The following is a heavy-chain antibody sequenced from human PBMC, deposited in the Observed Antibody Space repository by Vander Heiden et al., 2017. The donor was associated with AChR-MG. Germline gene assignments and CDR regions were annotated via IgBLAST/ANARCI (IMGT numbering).Heavy chain of an antibody. J-gene: IGHJ6*02. D-gene: IGHD3-10*01. CDR2: IWFDGSKK. V-gene: IGHV3-33*01. Sequence: QVQLVEAGGGVVQPERSLRLSCAASGFTFSSYGMHWVRQAPGKGLEWVAIIWFDGSKKYYADSVKGRFAISRDNSRNTLYLQLNSLRAEDTAVYYCARDLEWFGEQSYYAMDVWGQGTTVTVSS. CDR1: GFTFSSYG. CDR3: ARDLEWFGEQSYYAMDV.